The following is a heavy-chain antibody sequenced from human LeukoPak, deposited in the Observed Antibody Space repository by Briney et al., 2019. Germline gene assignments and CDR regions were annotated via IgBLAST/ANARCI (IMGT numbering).Heavy chain of an antibody. J-gene: IGHJ3*02. CDR2: ISYDGSNK. V-gene: IGHV3-30-3*01. CDR1: GFTFSSYA. CDR3: ARGRGVDYGDYTGDAFDI. Sequence: GGSLRLSCAASGFTFSSYAMHWVRQAPGKGLEWVAVISYDGSNKYYADSVKGRFTISRDNSKNTLYLQMNSLGAEDTAVYYCARGRGVDYGDYTGDAFDIWGLGTMVTVSS. D-gene: IGHD4-17*01.